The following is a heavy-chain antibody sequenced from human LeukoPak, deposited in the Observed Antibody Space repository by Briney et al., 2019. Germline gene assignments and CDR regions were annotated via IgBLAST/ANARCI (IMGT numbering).Heavy chain of an antibody. J-gene: IGHJ3*02. V-gene: IGHV1-69*13. CDR3: ARTVTPLYIDAFDI. CDR1: GGTFSSYA. D-gene: IGHD4-17*01. CDR2: IIPIFGTA. Sequence: GASVKVSCKASGGTFSSYAISWVRQAPGQGLEWMGGIIPIFGTANYAQKFQGRVTITADESTSTAYMELSSLRSDDTAVYYCARTVTPLYIDAFDIWGQGTMVTVSS.